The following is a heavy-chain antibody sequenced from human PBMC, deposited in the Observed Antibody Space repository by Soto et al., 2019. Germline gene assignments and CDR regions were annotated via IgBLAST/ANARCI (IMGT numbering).Heavy chain of an antibody. CDR1: GFTFSSYS. CDR2: ISSSSSHI. Sequence: PGGSLSLSCAASGFTFSSYSMNWVRQAPGKGLEWVSSISSSSSHIYYADSVKGRFTISRDNAKNSLYLQMNSLRAEDTAVYYCARGYCSSTSCYGFDYWGQGTLVTVSS. D-gene: IGHD2-2*01. V-gene: IGHV3-21*01. J-gene: IGHJ4*02. CDR3: ARGYCSSTSCYGFDY.